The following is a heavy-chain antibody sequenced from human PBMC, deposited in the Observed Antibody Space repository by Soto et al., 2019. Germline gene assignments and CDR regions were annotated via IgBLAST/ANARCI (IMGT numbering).Heavy chain of an antibody. V-gene: IGHV3-23*01. CDR3: AKLAGSGYYYPIDY. D-gene: IGHD3-22*01. J-gene: IGHJ4*02. Sequence: GGSLRLSCAASGFTFSTYAMTWVRQALGKGLERVSVITDSGGSTYYADSVKGRFTISRDNSKNTLYLQMNSLRAEDTAVYYCAKLAGSGYYYPIDYWGQGTLVTGSS. CDR2: ITDSGGST. CDR1: GFTFSTYA.